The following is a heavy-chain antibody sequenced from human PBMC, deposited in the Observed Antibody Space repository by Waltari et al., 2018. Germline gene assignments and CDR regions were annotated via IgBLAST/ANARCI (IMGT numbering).Heavy chain of an antibody. Sequence: QVQLQQWGAGLLKPSETLSLTCAVYGGSFSTYYWNWIRQPPGKGLEWIGEINHSGSSNYNPSLKSRVTISVDTSKNQFSLKLTSVTAADTAVYYCAREVYYYGSGSSWFDPWGQGTLVTVSS. CDR1: GGSFSTYY. CDR2: INHSGSS. CDR3: AREVYYYGSGSSWFDP. V-gene: IGHV4-34*01. D-gene: IGHD3-10*01. J-gene: IGHJ5*02.